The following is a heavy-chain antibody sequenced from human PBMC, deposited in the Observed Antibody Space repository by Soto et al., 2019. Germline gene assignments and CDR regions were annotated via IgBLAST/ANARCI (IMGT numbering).Heavy chain of an antibody. V-gene: IGHV3-23*01. CDR3: AKDSAPFTMVPLNGMDV. D-gene: IGHD3-10*01. Sequence: GGSLRLSCAASGFTFSSYAMSWFRQAPGKGLEWVSAISGSGGSTYYADSVKGRFTISRDNSKNTLYLQMNSLRAEDTAVYYCAKDSAPFTMVPLNGMDVWGQGTTVTVSS. J-gene: IGHJ6*02. CDR2: ISGSGGST. CDR1: GFTFSSYA.